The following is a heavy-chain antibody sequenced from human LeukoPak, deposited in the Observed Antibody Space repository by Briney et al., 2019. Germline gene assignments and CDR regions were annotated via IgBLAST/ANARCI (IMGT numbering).Heavy chain of an antibody. CDR1: GFTFSSNA. CDR2: ISGSGGST. D-gene: IGHD1-14*01. Sequence: PGGSLRLSCAASGFTFSSNAMSWVRQAPGKGLEWVSGISGSGGSTYYADSVKGRFTISRDNSKNTVYLQMNRLRAEETAVYYCAKETDLPYDAFDIWGQGTKVTVSS. V-gene: IGHV3-23*01. CDR3: AKETDLPYDAFDI. J-gene: IGHJ3*02.